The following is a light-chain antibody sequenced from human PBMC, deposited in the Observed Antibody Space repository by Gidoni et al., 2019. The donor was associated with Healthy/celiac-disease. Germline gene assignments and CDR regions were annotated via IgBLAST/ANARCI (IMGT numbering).Light chain of an antibody. CDR1: QSVSSN. CDR3: QQYNNWPPLT. Sequence: EIVMTQSPATLSVSPGERATLSCRHSQSVSSNLAWYQQKPGQAPRLLLYGAATRATGIPARFSGSGSGTEFTLTISSLQSEDFAVYYCQQYNNWPPLTFGGGTKVEIK. J-gene: IGKJ4*01. V-gene: IGKV3-15*01. CDR2: GAA.